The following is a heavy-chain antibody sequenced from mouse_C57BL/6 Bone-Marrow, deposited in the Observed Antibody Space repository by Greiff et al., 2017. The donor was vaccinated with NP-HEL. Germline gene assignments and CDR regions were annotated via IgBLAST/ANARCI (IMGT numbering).Heavy chain of an antibody. D-gene: IGHD1-1*01. CDR1: GYTFTSYW. CDR3: ASFTTVVATDAMDY. Sequence: QVQLQQSGAELVKPWASVQVSCKASGYTFTSYWVHWVQQRPGQGLEWLGRIPPSGSSTNYNQKFTGKATLTVDKSYSTAYMQLSSLTSEDSAVYYCASFTTVVATDAMDYWGQGTSVTVSS. CDR2: IPPSGSST. V-gene: IGHV1-74*01. J-gene: IGHJ4*01.